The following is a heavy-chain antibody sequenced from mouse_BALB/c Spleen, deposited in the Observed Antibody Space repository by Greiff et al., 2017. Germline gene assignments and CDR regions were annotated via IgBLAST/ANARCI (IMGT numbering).Heavy chain of an antibody. D-gene: IGHD2-1*01. CDR1: GYTFTSYY. Sequence: QVQLKQSGAELVKPGASVKLSCKASGYTFTSYYMYWVKQRPGQGLEWIGEINPSNGGTNFNEKFKSKATLTVDKSSSTAYMQLSSLTSEDSAVYYCTREDGNYGRRGFAYWGQGTLVTVSA. V-gene: IGHV1S81*02. CDR3: TREDGNYGRRGFAY. CDR2: INPSNGGT. J-gene: IGHJ3*01.